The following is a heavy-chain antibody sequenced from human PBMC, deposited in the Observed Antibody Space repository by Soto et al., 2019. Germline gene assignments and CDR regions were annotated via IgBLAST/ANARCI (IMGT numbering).Heavy chain of an antibody. J-gene: IGHJ4*02. D-gene: IGHD6-19*01. CDR3: ARVFSSGSGWMYYFDF. CDR1: SDSIAGENW. V-gene: IGHV4-4*02. Sequence: QVQLQESGPGLVKPSETLSLTCTVSSDSIAGENWWSWVRQPPGLGLEWIGEVFHTGGTNYNPSLKSRVPMGVDKSKHQFSLNLISATAADTAVYYCARVFSSGSGWMYYFDFWGQGTLVSVSS. CDR2: VFHTGGT.